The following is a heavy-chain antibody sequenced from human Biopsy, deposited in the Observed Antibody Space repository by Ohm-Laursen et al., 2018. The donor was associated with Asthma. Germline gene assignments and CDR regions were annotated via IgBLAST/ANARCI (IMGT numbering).Heavy chain of an antibody. J-gene: IGHJ3*02. CDR2: ISKDASTQ. D-gene: IGHD1-1*01. CDR3: VRDGTDDAFDI. CDR1: GFSFSNFS. V-gene: IGHV3-30*01. Sequence: SLRLSCTASGFSFSNFSIHWVRQAPGKGLEWVGVISKDASTQDYADSVKGRFTMARDNSKNTLDLQMNSLREEDTAVYYCVRDGTDDAFDIWGQGTVVSVSS.